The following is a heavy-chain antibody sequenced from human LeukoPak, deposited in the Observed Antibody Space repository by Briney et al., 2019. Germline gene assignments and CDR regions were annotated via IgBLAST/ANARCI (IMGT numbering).Heavy chain of an antibody. Sequence: GGSLKLSCAASGFTFSGSAMHWVRQASGKGLEWVGRIRTKASSYATAYAASVKGRFTISRDDSKNTAYLQMSSLKTEDTAVYYCTSHRNPRDSYRSDFDSWGQGTLVTVSS. CDR3: TSHRNPRDSYRSDFDS. CDR2: IRTKASSYAT. CDR1: GFTFSGSA. V-gene: IGHV3-73*01. D-gene: IGHD1-14*01. J-gene: IGHJ4*02.